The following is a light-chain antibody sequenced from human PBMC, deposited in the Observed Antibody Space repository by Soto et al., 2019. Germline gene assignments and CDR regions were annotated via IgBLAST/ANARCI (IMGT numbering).Light chain of an antibody. CDR1: SSDGGSYNL. CDR2: EGS. V-gene: IGLV2-23*03. Sequence: QSVLTQPASVSGSPGQSITISCTGTSSDGGSYNLVSWYQHHPGKAPKLMIYEGSKRPSGVSNRFSGSKSGNTASLTISGLQAEDEADYYCCSYAGSSTFWVFGGGTQLTVL. J-gene: IGLJ3*02. CDR3: CSYAGSSTFWV.